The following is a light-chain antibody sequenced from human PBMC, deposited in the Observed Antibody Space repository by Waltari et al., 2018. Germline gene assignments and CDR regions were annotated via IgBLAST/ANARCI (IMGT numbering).Light chain of an antibody. J-gene: IGKJ1*01. CDR3: QQYDNWPPWT. V-gene: IGKV3-15*01. CDR1: QPVNTN. Sequence: EVEMTQSPGTLSVSPGERVPLSCRASQPVNTNLAWYQQKPGQAPRLLIYAGSTRATGIPVRFSGSGSGTEFTLTISSLQSEDFAVYYCQQYDNWPPWTFGQGTKVE. CDR2: AGS.